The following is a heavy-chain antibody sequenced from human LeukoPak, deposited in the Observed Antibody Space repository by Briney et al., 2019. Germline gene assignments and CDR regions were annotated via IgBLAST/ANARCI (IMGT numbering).Heavy chain of an antibody. D-gene: IGHD2-2*01. CDR1: GFTFSSYG. Sequence: PGRSLRLSCAASGFTFSSYGMHWVCHAPGKGLEWVSVIWYDGSNKYYADSVKGRFTISRDKSTNTLYLQMNSLRAEDTAVYYCARGRVRGSTSDYFDYWGQGTLVTVSS. V-gene: IGHV3-33*01. J-gene: IGHJ4*02. CDR2: IWYDGSNK. CDR3: ARGRVRGSTSDYFDY.